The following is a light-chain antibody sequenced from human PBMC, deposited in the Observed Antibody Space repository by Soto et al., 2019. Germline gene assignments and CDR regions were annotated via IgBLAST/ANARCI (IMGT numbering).Light chain of an antibody. CDR3: QHYNSYLET. Sequence: DIQITQSPSTLSASVGDRVTITCRASEFISKWLAWYQQKPGTAPKLLIYQASSLESGVPSRFSGSGSGTEFTLTISSLQPDDFATYYCQHYNSYLETFGQGTKVENK. J-gene: IGKJ1*01. CDR2: QAS. CDR1: EFISKW. V-gene: IGKV1-5*03.